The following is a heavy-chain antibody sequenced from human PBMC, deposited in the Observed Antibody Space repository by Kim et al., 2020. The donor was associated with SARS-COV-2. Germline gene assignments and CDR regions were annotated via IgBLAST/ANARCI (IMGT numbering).Heavy chain of an antibody. CDR3: ARDLTGFMSY. CDR2: ST. J-gene: IGHJ4*02. V-gene: IGHV4-30-2*05. D-gene: IGHD3-10*01. Sequence: STHSNPSLESRVTIAVDTSKNKFSLKLSSVTAADTAVYYCARDLTGFMSYWGQGTLVTVSS.